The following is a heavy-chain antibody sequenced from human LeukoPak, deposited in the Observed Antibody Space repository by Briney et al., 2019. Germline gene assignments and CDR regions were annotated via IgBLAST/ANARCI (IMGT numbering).Heavy chain of an antibody. CDR2: IWYDGSNK. D-gene: IGHD2-21*01. J-gene: IGHJ3*02. Sequence: PGRSPRLSCAASGFTFSSYGMHWVRQAPGKGLEWVAVIWYDGSNKYYADSVKGRFTISRDNSKNTLYLQMNSLRAEDTAVYYCARLFLSAFDIWGQGTMVTVSS. CDR1: GFTFSSYG. V-gene: IGHV3-33*01. CDR3: ARLFLSAFDI.